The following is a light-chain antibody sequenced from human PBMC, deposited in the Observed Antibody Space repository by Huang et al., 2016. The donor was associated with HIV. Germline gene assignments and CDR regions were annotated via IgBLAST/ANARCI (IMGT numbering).Light chain of an antibody. CDR3: QQYYSSLWT. CDR2: WAS. Sequence: DIVMTQSPDSLTVSLGERATIHCKSSQSLLYNSNNKNYLNWYQQQPGQPPKLLIYWASARESGVPDRFSGSGSGTNFALTISSLQAEDVAVYYCQQYYSSLWTFGQGTKVEIK. V-gene: IGKV4-1*01. J-gene: IGKJ1*01. CDR1: QSLLYNSNNKNY.